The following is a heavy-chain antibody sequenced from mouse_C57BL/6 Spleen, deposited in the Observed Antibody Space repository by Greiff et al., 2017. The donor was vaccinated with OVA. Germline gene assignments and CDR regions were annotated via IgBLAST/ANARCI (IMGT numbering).Heavy chain of an antibody. CDR1: GYTFTSYW. CDR3: TAYYSNYEVYAMDY. Sequence: VQLKQSGTVLARPGASVKMSCKTSGYTFTSYWMHWVKQRPGQGLEWIGAIYPGNSDTSYNQKFKGKAKLTAVTSASTAYMELSSLTNEDSAVYYCTAYYSNYEVYAMDYWGQGTSVTVSS. V-gene: IGHV1-5*01. J-gene: IGHJ4*01. D-gene: IGHD2-5*01. CDR2: IYPGNSDT.